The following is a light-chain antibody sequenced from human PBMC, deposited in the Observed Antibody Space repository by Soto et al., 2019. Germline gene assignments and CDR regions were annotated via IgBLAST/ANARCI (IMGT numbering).Light chain of an antibody. CDR1: HTVANF. V-gene: IGKV3-11*01. J-gene: IGKJ4*01. CDR2: DVS. Sequence: DTVLIQSPATLSLSPGERATLSCRASHTVANFLAWYQHKAGQAPRLLIYDVSNRATGIPARFSGSGSGSDFTLTISSLEPDDFAVYYCQQRSNSPSTFGGGTNVEIK. CDR3: QQRSNSPST.